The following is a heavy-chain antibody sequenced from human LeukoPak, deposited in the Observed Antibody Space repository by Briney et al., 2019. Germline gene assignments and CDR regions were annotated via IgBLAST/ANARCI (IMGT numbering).Heavy chain of an antibody. CDR1: GLTFSSYW. V-gene: IGHV3-7*01. Sequence: PGGSLRLSSAATGLTFSSYWISWVRQAPRKGLEWVANIKQDVSEEYYVDSVKGPFTPPRDNAKNSLFLQMNSLRAEDTAVYYCARYRLVWLPAPVFDYWGAGTQVTVSS. CDR3: ARYRLVWLPAPVFDY. J-gene: IGHJ4*02. D-gene: IGHD6-19*01. CDR2: IKQDVSEE.